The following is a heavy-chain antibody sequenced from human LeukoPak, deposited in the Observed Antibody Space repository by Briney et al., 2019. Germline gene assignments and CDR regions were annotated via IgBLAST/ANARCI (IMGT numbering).Heavy chain of an antibody. CDR3: AKDVRPGASYYFDY. V-gene: IGHV3-23*01. CDR1: GFTFTNYV. CDR2: ISGSGGVT. Sequence: GGSLRLSCAASGFTFTNYVMNWVRQAPGKGLEWVSGISGSGGVTYYADSVQGRFTISRDNSNNMLSLQMDSLRAEDTALYYCAKDVRPGASYYFDYWGQGTLVTVSS. D-gene: IGHD1-14*01. J-gene: IGHJ4*02.